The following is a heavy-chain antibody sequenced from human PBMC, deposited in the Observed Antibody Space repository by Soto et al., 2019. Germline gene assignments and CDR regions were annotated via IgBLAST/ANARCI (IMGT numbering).Heavy chain of an antibody. J-gene: IGHJ5*02. Sequence: QVQLQESGPGLVKPSQTLSLTCTVSGGSISSGDYYWSWIRQPPGKGLEWFGYIYYSGSTYYNPSLISRVTITVYTSKSQFSLQLSSVTAADTAVYYCARVDAVRRGWFDPWGQGTLVTVSS. CDR2: IYYSGST. D-gene: IGHD1-1*01. CDR1: GGSISSGDYY. V-gene: IGHV4-30-4*01. CDR3: ARVDAVRRGWFDP.